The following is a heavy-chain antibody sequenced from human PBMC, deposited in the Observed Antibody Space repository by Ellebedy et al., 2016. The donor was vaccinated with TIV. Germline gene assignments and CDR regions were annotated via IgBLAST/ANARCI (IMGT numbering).Heavy chain of an antibody. CDR3: ARLSHQIPD. Sequence: SETLSLTCTVSGGSISNFYWSWIRQPPGRGLECIGYIYYSGSTNYNPSLKSRVTMSVDTSKNQFSLKLSSVTAADTAVYCCARLSHQIPDWGQGILVTVSS. V-gene: IGHV4-59*08. CDR2: IYYSGST. CDR1: GGSISNFY. J-gene: IGHJ4*02.